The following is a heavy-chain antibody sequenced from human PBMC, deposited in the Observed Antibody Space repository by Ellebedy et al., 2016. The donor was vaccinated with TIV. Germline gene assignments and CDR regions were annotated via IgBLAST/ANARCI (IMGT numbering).Heavy chain of an antibody. CDR2: IGGSGGRA. CDR1: GFTFSTYA. D-gene: IGHD4-17*01. CDR3: TKLPSVTTPGVDF. Sequence: PGGSLRLSCAASGFTFSTYALTWVRQAPGRGLEWVSAIGGSGGRANYADSVRGRFTISRDKSKSTLFLYMHNLRAEDTAVYYCTKLPSVTTPGVDFWGQGTLVTVSS. J-gene: IGHJ4*02. V-gene: IGHV3-23*01.